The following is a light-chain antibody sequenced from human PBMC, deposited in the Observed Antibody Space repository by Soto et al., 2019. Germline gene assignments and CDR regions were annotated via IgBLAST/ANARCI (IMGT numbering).Light chain of an antibody. CDR1: QSVSRT. CDR3: QQYDSWRYT. J-gene: IGKJ2*01. Sequence: EIVMTQSPASLSVSPGERATLSCRASQSVSRTLAWYQQKPGQAPRLLIYGASTRATGIPARFSGRGSGTDFTLTISSLQSEDFAVYYCQQYDSWRYTFRQGTKV. V-gene: IGKV3-15*01. CDR2: GAS.